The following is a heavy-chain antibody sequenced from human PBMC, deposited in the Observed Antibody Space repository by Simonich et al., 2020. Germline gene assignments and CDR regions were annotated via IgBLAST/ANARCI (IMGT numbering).Heavy chain of an antibody. J-gene: IGHJ4*02. Sequence: QVQLVQSGAEVKKPGSSVKVSCKASGGTFSSHAISWVGQAPGQGLEWMGGIIPILGIANYAQKCQGRVTMTADKSTSTAYMELSSLRSEDAAVYYCARGEAAAGMGFDYWGQGTLVTVSS. V-gene: IGHV1-69*10. CDR1: GGTFSSHA. D-gene: IGHD6-13*01. CDR2: IIPILGIA. CDR3: ARGEAAAGMGFDY.